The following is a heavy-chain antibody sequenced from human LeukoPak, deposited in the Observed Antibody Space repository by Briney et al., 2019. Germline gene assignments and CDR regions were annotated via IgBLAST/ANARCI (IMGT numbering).Heavy chain of an antibody. CDR3: ARLRNDIVVVPDAIFDY. CDR1: GDSVSRSDSF. D-gene: IGHD2-2*02. V-gene: IGHV4-39*01. Sequence: SETLSLTCTIFGDSVSRSDSFWDWIRQPRGKGLEWIGSIYYSGSTYYNPSLKSRVTISVDTSKNQFSLKLSSVTAADTAVYYCARLRNDIVVVPDAIFDYWGQGTLVTVSS. CDR2: IYYSGST. J-gene: IGHJ4*02.